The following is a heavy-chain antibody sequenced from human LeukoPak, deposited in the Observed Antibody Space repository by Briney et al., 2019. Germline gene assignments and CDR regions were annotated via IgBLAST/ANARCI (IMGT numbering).Heavy chain of an antibody. CDR1: GFTFSSYA. CDR3: ASFGDHSGSYYGRDAFDI. V-gene: IGHV3-23*01. J-gene: IGHJ3*02. Sequence: GGSLRLSCAASGFTFSSYAMSWVRQAPGKGLEWVSAISGSGGSTYYADSVKGRFTISRDNAKNSLYLQMNSLRAEDTAVYYCASFGDHSGSYYGRDAFDIWGQGTMVTVSS. D-gene: IGHD1-26*01. CDR2: ISGSGGST.